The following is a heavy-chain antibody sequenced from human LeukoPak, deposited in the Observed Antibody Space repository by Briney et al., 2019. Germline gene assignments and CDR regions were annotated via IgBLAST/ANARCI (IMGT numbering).Heavy chain of an antibody. CDR3: AKDPPGIAVAGTEWFDP. CDR2: ISGSGGST. D-gene: IGHD6-19*01. Sequence: GGSLRLSCAASGFTFSSYAMSWVRQAPGKGLEWVSAISGSGGSTYYADSVKGRFTISRDNSKNTLYLQMNSLRAEDTAVYYCAKDPPGIAVAGTEWFDPWGQGTLVTVSS. V-gene: IGHV3-23*01. CDR1: GFTFSSYA. J-gene: IGHJ5*02.